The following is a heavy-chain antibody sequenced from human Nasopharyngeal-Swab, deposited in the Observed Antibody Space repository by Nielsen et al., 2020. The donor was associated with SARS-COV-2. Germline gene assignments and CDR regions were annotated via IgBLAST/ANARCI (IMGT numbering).Heavy chain of an antibody. CDR2: IIWNCDSR. J-gene: IGHJ3*02. CDR3: AKGKGRGISPVEGSLDI. Sequence: GGSLRLSCAASGFTFDDHAMHWVRQAPGKGLEWVSGIIWNCDSRGYADSVRGRFTISRDSAKKSLYLQMNSLRPDDTALYYCAKGKGRGISPVEGSLDIWGQGTMVTVSS. D-gene: IGHD4-23*01. CDR1: GFTFDDHA. V-gene: IGHV3-9*01.